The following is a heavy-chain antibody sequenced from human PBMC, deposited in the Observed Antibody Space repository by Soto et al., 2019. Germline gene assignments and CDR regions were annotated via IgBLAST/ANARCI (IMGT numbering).Heavy chain of an antibody. Sequence: GESLKISCKGSGYSFSTHWIGWVRQMPGKGLECMGIIYPDDSDTKYSPSFQGQVTISADKSISTAYLQWSSLKASDTAIYYCAISGRDFWSGSDPGKYYYYMDVWGKGATVTVSS. J-gene: IGHJ6*03. CDR3: AISGRDFWSGSDPGKYYYYMDV. CDR1: GYSFSTHW. V-gene: IGHV5-51*01. CDR2: IYPDDSDT. D-gene: IGHD3-3*01.